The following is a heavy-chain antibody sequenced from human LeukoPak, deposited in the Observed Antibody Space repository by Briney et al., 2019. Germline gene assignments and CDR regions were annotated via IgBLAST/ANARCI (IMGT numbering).Heavy chain of an antibody. CDR3: ARDLLYSLDF. CDR2: TYYRSKWYN. Sequence: SQTLSLTFAISGDTVSSNGAAWNWIRQSPSRGLEWLGRTYYRSKWYNDYALSVKSRITTNPDTSKNQFSLQLNSVTPEDTAVYYCARDLLYSLDFWGQGTLVTVSS. V-gene: IGHV6-1*01. CDR1: GDTVSSNGAA. D-gene: IGHD5-12*01. J-gene: IGHJ4*02.